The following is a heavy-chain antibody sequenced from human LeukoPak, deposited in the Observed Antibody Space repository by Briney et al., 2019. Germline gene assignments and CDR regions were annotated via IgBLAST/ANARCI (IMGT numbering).Heavy chain of an antibody. CDR3: ATADYSDAFDI. Sequence: GASVKVSCKVSGYTLTELSMHWVRQAPGKGLEWMGGFDPEDGETIYAQKFQGRVTVTEDTSTDTAYMELSSLRSEDTAVYYCATADYSDAFDIWGQGTMVTVSS. D-gene: IGHD3-16*01. V-gene: IGHV1-24*01. CDR1: GYTLTELS. CDR2: FDPEDGET. J-gene: IGHJ3*02.